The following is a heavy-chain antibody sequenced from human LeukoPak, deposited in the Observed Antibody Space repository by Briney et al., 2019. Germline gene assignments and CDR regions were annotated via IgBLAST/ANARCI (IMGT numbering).Heavy chain of an antibody. D-gene: IGHD1-26*01. CDR2: ISGSGDST. V-gene: IGHV3-23*01. J-gene: IGHJ5*02. Sequence: GGSLRLSCAASGFTFNSYGMTWVRQAPGKGLEWVSGISGSGDSTYYADSVKGRFTISRDNSKNTLYLQMNSLRAEDTAVYYCARDLYSGSYYGWFDPWGQGTLVTVSS. CDR1: GFTFNSYG. CDR3: ARDLYSGSYYGWFDP.